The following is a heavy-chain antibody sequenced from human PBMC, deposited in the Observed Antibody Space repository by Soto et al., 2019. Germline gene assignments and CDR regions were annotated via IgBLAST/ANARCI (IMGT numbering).Heavy chain of an antibody. CDR1: GFTFSNYP. V-gene: IGHV3-23*01. Sequence: EVQLLESGGGLVQGGESLRLSCPASGFTFSNYPMSWVRQVPGKGLEWVSSISASGGSTYYADSVRGRFTISRDDSKNTLYLHMNILRAEDTAVYYCAKNTLFRSGTKDYWGQGTLVTVSS. CDR3: AKNTLFRSGTKDY. CDR2: ISASGGST. D-gene: IGHD3-10*01. J-gene: IGHJ4*02.